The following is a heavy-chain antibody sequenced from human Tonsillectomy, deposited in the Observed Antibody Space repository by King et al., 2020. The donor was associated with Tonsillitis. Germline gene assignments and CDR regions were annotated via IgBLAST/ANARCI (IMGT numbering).Heavy chain of an antibody. J-gene: IGHJ1*01. CDR2: ISGSGASV. CDR3: AKGSGSYLAEYSQH. CDR1: GFTFSSYA. D-gene: IGHD1-26*01. V-gene: IGHV3-23*04. Sequence: VQLVESGGGLVQPGGSLRLSCAASGFTFSSYAMSWVRQAPGKGLEWVSDISGSGASVFYADSVKGRFTISRDNSKYTLYLQMNSLRVEDTAVYYCAKGSGSYLAEYSQHWGQGTLVTVSS.